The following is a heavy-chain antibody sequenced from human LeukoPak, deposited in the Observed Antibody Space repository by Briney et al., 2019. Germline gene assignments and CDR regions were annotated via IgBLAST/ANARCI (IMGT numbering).Heavy chain of an antibody. CDR2: ISVYNGHT. J-gene: IGHJ4*02. D-gene: IGHD3-16*01. CDR3: ARDQDDYVWGSFPVPLGY. Sequence: GASVKVSCKASGYTFTDYSITWVRQAPGQGLEWMGWISVYNGHTDYPQKVQGRVTMTTDTSTSTAYMELRGLRSDDTAVYYCARDQDDYVWGSFPVPLGYWGQGTLVTVSS. V-gene: IGHV1-18*01. CDR1: GYTFTDYS.